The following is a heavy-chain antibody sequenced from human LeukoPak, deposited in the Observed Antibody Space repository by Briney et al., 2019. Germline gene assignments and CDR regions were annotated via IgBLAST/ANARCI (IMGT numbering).Heavy chain of an antibody. Sequence: ASVKVSCKASGYTFTTYALHWERQAPGQRLEWMGWISAGNGNTKYSQKFQGRVTITRDTSASTAYMELSSLRSEDTAVYYCARDFQCGGDCYTYDYWGQGTLVTVSS. CDR3: ARDFQCGGDCYTYDY. CDR1: GYTFTTYA. V-gene: IGHV1-3*01. CDR2: ISAGNGNT. J-gene: IGHJ4*02. D-gene: IGHD2-21*02.